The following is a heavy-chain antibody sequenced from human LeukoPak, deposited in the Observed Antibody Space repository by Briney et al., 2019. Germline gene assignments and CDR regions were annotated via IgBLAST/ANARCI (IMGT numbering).Heavy chain of an antibody. D-gene: IGHD3-10*01. CDR1: AFTLSMYW. J-gene: IGHJ4*02. Sequence: GGSLRLSCSASAFTLSMYWMSWVREARGKGVEWVANIKEDRSDRCFVCSVSCRFPISSYTAENSLNLQMNSLTAEVTALYYCVRDGIRDIPGFITIRYDYWGQGTLVTVSS. CDR2: IKEDRSDR. V-gene: IGHV3-7*05. CDR3: VRDGIRDIPGFITIRYDY.